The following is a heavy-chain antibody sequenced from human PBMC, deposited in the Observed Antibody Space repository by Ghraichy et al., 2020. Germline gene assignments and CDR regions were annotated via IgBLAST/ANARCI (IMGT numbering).Heavy chain of an antibody. Sequence: GGSLRLSCVVSGFTFTRYAMNWLRQAPGKGLEWVSYIGTSDTDVHYADSVKGRFTISRDDAKNSLYLQMNSLRDEDTAVYYCASDPPGITDWDYWGQGTLVTVSS. V-gene: IGHV3-48*02. J-gene: IGHJ4*02. D-gene: IGHD1-20*01. CDR3: ASDPPGITDWDY. CDR2: IGTSDTDV. CDR1: GFTFTRYA.